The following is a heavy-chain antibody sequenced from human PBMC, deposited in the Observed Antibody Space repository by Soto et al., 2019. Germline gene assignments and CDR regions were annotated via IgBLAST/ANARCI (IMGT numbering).Heavy chain of an antibody. J-gene: IGHJ5*02. CDR3: ARDPMPSDSSAS. Sequence: QVQLQESGPGLVKPSETLSLICSVSGASVRSNYWSWIRKSAGKGLEWIGRVSDNGGSTYNPYLRGRATVSVDPSKDQFPLRLTSMTAADTATYFCARDPMPSDSSASWGLGTLVSVSS. D-gene: IGHD3-22*01. CDR1: GASVRSNY. CDR2: VSDNGGS. V-gene: IGHV4-4*07.